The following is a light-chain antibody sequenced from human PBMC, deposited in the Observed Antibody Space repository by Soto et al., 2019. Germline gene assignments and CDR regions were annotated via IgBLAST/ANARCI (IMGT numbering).Light chain of an antibody. J-gene: IGKJ4*01. Sequence: IQVTQSPSSLSASVGDRVTITCRASQGITSYLAWYQQKPGKAPKLLIYAASALQTGVSSRFSGSGYGTDFAITISNLQPEDFATYFCQQLYSYPLTFGWGTTVEF. CDR1: QGITSY. CDR3: QQLYSYPLT. V-gene: IGKV1-9*01. CDR2: AAS.